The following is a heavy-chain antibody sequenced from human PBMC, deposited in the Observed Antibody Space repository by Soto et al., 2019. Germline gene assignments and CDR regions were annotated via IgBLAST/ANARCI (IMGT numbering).Heavy chain of an antibody. CDR2: IYHSGST. CDR1: GYSISSGYY. D-gene: IGHD3-10*01. J-gene: IGHJ6*02. V-gene: IGHV4-38-2*02. CDR3: ARDGEGSGSYYSAYYYYGMDV. Sequence: SETLSLTCAVSGYSISSGYYWGWIRQHPGKGLEWIGSIYHSGSTYYNPSLKSRVTISVDTSKNQFSLKLSSVTAADTAVYYCARDGEGSGSYYSAYYYYGMDVWGQGTTVTVSS.